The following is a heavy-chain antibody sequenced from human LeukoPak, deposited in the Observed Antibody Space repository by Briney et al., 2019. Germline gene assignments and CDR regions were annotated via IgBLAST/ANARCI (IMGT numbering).Heavy chain of an antibody. J-gene: IGHJ4*02. CDR1: GFTFDDYA. V-gene: IGHV3-43D*03. CDR3: AKDGVGATHFDY. CDR2: ISWDGGST. Sequence: PGGSLRLSCAASGFTFDDYAMHWVRQAPGKGLEWVSLISWDGGSTYYADSVKGRFTISRDNSKNSLYLQMNSLRAEDTALYYCAKDGVGATHFDYWGQGTLVTVSS. D-gene: IGHD1-26*01.